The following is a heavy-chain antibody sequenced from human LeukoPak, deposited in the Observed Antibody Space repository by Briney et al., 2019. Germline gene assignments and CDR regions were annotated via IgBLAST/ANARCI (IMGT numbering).Heavy chain of an antibody. J-gene: IGHJ3*02. V-gene: IGHV1-2*02. Sequence: GASVKVSCKASGYTFTGYFMHWLRQAPGQGLEWMGWINPNRGGTNYAQKFQGRVTMTRDTTISTAYMELSRLRSDDTAVYYGARGGTGSSGWYGLVSAFDIWGQGTMVTVSS. CDR1: GYTFTGYF. CDR3: ARGGTGSSGWYGLVSAFDI. D-gene: IGHD6-19*01. CDR2: INPNRGGT.